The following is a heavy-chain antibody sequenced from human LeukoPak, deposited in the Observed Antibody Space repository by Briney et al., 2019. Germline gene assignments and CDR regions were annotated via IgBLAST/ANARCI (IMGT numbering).Heavy chain of an antibody. CDR1: GFSFTGYG. CDR3: ARDRSSSDY. J-gene: IGHJ4*02. V-gene: IGHV1-18*01. CDR2: ISAYNGNT. D-gene: IGHD6-6*01. Sequence: ASVKVSCKASGFSFTGYGISWVRQAPGQGLEWMGWISAYNGNTNYAQKFQGRVTMTTDTSTSTAYMELRSLRSDDTAIYYCARDRSSSDYWGQGTLVTVSS.